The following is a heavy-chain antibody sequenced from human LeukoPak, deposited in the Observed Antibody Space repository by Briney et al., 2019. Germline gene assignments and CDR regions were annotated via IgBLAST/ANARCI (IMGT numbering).Heavy chain of an antibody. D-gene: IGHD3-10*01. Sequence: PGRSLRLSCAASGFTFSSYCMSWVRQAPGKGLEWVANIKQDGSEKYYVDSVKGRFTISRDNAKKSLYLQMNSLRVEDTAVYYCAREVRGVIGPADYWGQGTLVTVSS. J-gene: IGHJ4*02. CDR3: AREVRGVIGPADY. CDR2: IKQDGSEK. V-gene: IGHV3-7*01. CDR1: GFTFSSYC.